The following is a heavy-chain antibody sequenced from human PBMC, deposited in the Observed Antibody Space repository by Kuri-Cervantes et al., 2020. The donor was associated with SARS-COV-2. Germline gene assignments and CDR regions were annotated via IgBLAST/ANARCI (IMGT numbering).Heavy chain of an antibody. Sequence: GESLKISCAAYGFTFSSYAIHWVRQAPGKGLEWVAVISYDGSNKYYADSVKGRFTISRDNSKNTLYLQMNSLRAEDTAAYYCARDGDIVVVREGFDYWGQGTLVTVSS. CDR1: GFTFSSYA. J-gene: IGHJ4*02. CDR2: ISYDGSNK. CDR3: ARDGDIVVVREGFDY. D-gene: IGHD2-2*01. V-gene: IGHV3-30-3*01.